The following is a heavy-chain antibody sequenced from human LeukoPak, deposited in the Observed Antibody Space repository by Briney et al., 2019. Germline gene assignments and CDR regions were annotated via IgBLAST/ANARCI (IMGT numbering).Heavy chain of an antibody. Sequence: GRSLRLSCAASGFTFSVYAMNWVRKAPGKRLEWVAVVSYDGNDYYYADSVKGRFTISRDNSKNTLYLQMNSLRAEDTVVYYCAKPTGDTGWYGLFEYWGQGTLVTVSS. CDR2: VSYDGNDY. CDR1: GFTFSVYA. CDR3: AKPTGDTGWYGLFEY. D-gene: IGHD6-19*01. J-gene: IGHJ4*02. V-gene: IGHV3-30*18.